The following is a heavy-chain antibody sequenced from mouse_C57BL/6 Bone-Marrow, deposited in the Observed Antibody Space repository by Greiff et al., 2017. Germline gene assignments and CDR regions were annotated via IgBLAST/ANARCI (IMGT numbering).Heavy chain of an antibody. D-gene: IGHD2-3*01. J-gene: IGHJ3*01. CDR2: IYPRSGNT. CDR1: GYTFTSYG. Sequence: VKLMESGAELARPGASVKLSCKASGYTFTSYGISWVKQRTGQGLEWIGEIYPRSGNTYYNEKFKGKATLTADKSSSTAYMELRSLTSEDSAVYFCTPFDGYCFAYWGQGTLVTVSA. CDR3: TPFDGYCFAY. V-gene: IGHV1-81*01.